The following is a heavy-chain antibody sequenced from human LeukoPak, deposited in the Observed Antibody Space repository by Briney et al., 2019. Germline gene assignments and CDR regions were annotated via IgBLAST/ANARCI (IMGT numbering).Heavy chain of an antibody. CDR1: GFAFRNYW. J-gene: IGHJ4*02. Sequence: GGSLRLSCAASGFAFRNYWMSWVRQAPGTGLEWVANIKQDGSDRNYVTSVRGRFTISRDNAESSLYLQMNSLRVEDTAVYYCVRNLAVAGTCFDSWGQGTLVTVSS. CDR3: VRNLAVAGTCFDS. V-gene: IGHV3-7*03. D-gene: IGHD6-19*01. CDR2: IKQDGSDR.